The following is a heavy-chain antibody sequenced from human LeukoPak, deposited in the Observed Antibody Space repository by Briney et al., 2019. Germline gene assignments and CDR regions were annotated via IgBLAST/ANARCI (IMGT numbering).Heavy chain of an antibody. CDR3: ARDQYSSSWSFDP. CDR2: IWYDGSNK. V-gene: IGHV3-33*01. Sequence: EGSLRLSCAASGFTFSSYGMHWVRQAPGKGLEWVAVIWYDGSNKYYADSVKGRFTISRDNSKNTLYLQMNSLRAEDTAVYYCARDQYSSSWSFDPWGQGTLVTVSS. D-gene: IGHD6-13*01. CDR1: GFTFSSYG. J-gene: IGHJ5*02.